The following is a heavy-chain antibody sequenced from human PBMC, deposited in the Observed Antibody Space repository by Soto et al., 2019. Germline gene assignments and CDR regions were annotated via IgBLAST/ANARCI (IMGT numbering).Heavy chain of an antibody. CDR3: VRQEIGNLHGHVDV. V-gene: IGHV4-59*08. D-gene: IGHD1-1*01. Sequence: QVQLQQSGPGLVKPSETLSLTCTVSSGPSSSHNWGWIRQSPGRGLEWIGYVYNTGGTSYNPSLKSRVTISADTSANHISLTLSFVTAADTAIYYCVRQEIGNLHGHVDVWGQGTTVSVSS. CDR2: VYNTGGT. J-gene: IGHJ6*02. CDR1: SGPSSSHN.